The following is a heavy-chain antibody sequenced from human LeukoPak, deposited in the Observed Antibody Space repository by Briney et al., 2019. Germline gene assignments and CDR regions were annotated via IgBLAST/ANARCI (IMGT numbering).Heavy chain of an antibody. Sequence: ASVKVSCKASGYTFSNYYMHWVRQAPGQGLEWMGIINPSGGSTSCEQKFQGRVTMTRDTSTSTVYMAMRSLTSGDTAVYYCARGTYYYHSSGSGAFDRWGQGTMVT. V-gene: IGHV1-46*01. D-gene: IGHD3-22*01. CDR2: INPSGGST. CDR1: GYTFSNYY. CDR3: ARGTYYYHSSGSGAFDR. J-gene: IGHJ3*02.